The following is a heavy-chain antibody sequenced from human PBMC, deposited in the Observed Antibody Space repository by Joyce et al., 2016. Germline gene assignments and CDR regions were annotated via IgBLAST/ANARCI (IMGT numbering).Heavy chain of an antibody. CDR2: ISGSGDST. V-gene: IGHV3-23*01. CDR3: AKDDDYGDPSVDY. D-gene: IGHD4-17*01. CDR1: GFTFSSYA. Sequence: EVQLLDSGGGLVQPGGSLRLSCAASGFTFSSYAMSWVRQAPGKGLEWVSAISGSGDSTYYAYSVKGRFTISRDNSKNTLYLQMNGLRAEDTAVYYCAKDDDYGDPSVDYWGQGTLVTVSS. J-gene: IGHJ4*02.